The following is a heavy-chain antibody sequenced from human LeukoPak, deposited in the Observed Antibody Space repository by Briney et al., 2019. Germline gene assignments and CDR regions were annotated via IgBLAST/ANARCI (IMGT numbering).Heavy chain of an antibody. V-gene: IGHV3-20*04. J-gene: IGHJ4*02. D-gene: IGHD3-3*01. CDR3: ARHRGYDFWSGDYY. CDR2: INWNGGST. CDR1: GFTFDDYA. Sequence: GGSLRLSCAASGFTFDDYAMSWVRQAPGKGLEWVSGINWNGGSTAYADSVKGRFTISRDNAKNPLYLQMNSLRAEDTALYYCARHRGYDFWSGDYYWGQGALVTVSS.